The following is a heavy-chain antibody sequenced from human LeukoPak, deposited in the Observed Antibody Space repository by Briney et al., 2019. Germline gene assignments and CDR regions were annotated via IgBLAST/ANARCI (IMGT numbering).Heavy chain of an antibody. D-gene: IGHD6-19*01. CDR2: IKSKTDGGTT. CDR1: GFSVSSTY. CDR3: TTAASFAIAVAGEPRYYFDY. Sequence: PGGSLRLSCAASGFSVSSTYMSWVRQAPGKGLEWVGRIKSKTDGGTTDYAAPVKGRFTISRDDSKNTLYLQMNSLKTEDTAVYYCTTAASFAIAVAGEPRYYFDYWGQGTLVTVSS. V-gene: IGHV3-15*01. J-gene: IGHJ4*02.